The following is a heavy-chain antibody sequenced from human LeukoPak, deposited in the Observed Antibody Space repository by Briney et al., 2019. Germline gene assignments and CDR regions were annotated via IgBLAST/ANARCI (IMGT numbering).Heavy chain of an antibody. CDR2: ISSSSSTI. CDR1: GFTFSSYA. CDR3: ARAPQFSITMIVEHGMDV. D-gene: IGHD3-22*01. Sequence: GGSLRLSCAASGFTFSSYAMSWVRQAPGKGLEWVSYISSSSSTIYYADSVKGRFTISRDNAKNSLYPQMNSLRAEDTAVYYCARAPQFSITMIVEHGMDVWGQGTTVTVSS. V-gene: IGHV3-48*01. J-gene: IGHJ6*02.